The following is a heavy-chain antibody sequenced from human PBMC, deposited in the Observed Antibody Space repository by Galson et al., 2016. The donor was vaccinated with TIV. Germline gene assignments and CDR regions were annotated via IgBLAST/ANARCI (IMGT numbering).Heavy chain of an antibody. CDR1: GYNFRSYW. V-gene: IGHV5-51*03. CDR3: ARMSLLGALDV. CDR2: IFPNDSDI. J-gene: IGHJ3*01. D-gene: IGHD3-16*01. Sequence: QSGAEVKKPGESLKISCMDSGYNFRSYWIAWVRQMPGKGFEWLGIIFPNDSDIRYSPYFRGLVTMSADKSTSTAYLQCSSLKASDTAMYYCARMSLLGALDVWGQGTMVIVSS.